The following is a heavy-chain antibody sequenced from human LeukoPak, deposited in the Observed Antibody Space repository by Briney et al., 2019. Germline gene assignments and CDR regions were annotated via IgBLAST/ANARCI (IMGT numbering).Heavy chain of an antibody. CDR3: ARGSRGYSYG. D-gene: IGHD5-18*01. Sequence: SETLSLTCTVSGASISSYYWSWIRQPPGKGLEWIGYIYYSGSTNYNPSLKSRVTISLDTSKNQFSLKLSSVTAADTAVYYCARGSRGYSYGWGQGTLVTVSS. CDR1: GASISSYY. V-gene: IGHV4-59*01. CDR2: IYYSGST. J-gene: IGHJ4*02.